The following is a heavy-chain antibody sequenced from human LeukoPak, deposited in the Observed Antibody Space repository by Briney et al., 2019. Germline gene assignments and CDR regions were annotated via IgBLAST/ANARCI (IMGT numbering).Heavy chain of an antibody. CDR2: ISYDGSNK. V-gene: IGHV3-30*04. D-gene: IGHD3-9*01. Sequence: GGSLRLSCAASGFTFSSYAMHWVRQAPGKGLEWVAVISYDGSNKYYADSVKGRFTISRDNYKNTLYLQMNSLRAEDTAVYYCTQGGLWYFDWLLSGDYYYGMDVWGQGTTVTVSS. CDR3: TQGGLWYFDWLLSGDYYYGMDV. J-gene: IGHJ6*02. CDR1: GFTFSSYA.